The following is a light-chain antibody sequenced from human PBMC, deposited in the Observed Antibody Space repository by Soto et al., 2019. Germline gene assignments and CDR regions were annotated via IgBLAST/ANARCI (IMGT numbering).Light chain of an antibody. CDR3: QQYNSYPRT. Sequence: DIQMTQSPSTLSASVGDRVTITCRASQSISSWLAWYQQKPGKAPKLLIYDASSLESGVPSRFSGSGSGTECTLTISSLQPDDFATYSCQQYNSYPRTFGQGTKVEIK. V-gene: IGKV1-5*01. J-gene: IGKJ1*01. CDR2: DAS. CDR1: QSISSW.